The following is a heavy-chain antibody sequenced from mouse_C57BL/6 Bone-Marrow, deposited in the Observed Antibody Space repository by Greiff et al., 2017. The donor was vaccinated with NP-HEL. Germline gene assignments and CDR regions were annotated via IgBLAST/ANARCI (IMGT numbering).Heavy chain of an antibody. Sequence: VQLQQPGAELVMPGASVKLSCKASGYTFTSYWMHWVKQRPGQGLEWIGEIDPSDSYTNYNQKFKGKSTLTVDKSSSTAYMQLSSLTSEDSAVYYWASAGITTVVATRAMDYWGQGTSVTVSS. CDR3: ASAGITTVVATRAMDY. CDR2: IDPSDSYT. CDR1: GYTFTSYW. J-gene: IGHJ4*01. D-gene: IGHD1-1*01. V-gene: IGHV1-69*01.